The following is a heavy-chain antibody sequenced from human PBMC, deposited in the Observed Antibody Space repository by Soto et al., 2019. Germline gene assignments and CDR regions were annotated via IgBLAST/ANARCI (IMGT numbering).Heavy chain of an antibody. CDR3: ARGGGFWGGYYEVYYGMDV. CDR2: ISAYNGNT. D-gene: IGHD3-3*01. CDR1: GYTFTSYG. Sequence: GASVKVSCKASGYTFTSYGIIWVRQAPGQGLEWMGWISAYNGNTNYAQKLQGRVTMTTDTSTSTAYMELRSLRSDDTAVYYCARGGGFWGGYYEVYYGMDVWGQGTTVTVSS. J-gene: IGHJ6*02. V-gene: IGHV1-18*04.